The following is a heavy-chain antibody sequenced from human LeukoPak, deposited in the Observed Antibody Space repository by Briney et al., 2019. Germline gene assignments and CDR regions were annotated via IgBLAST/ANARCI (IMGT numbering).Heavy chain of an antibody. CDR3: ARAESSNWDAKYFFDY. J-gene: IGHJ4*02. CDR1: GGTFSSYA. Sequence: SVKVSCKASGGTFSSYAISWVRQAPGQGLEWMGGIIPIFGTANYAQKFQGRVTITADESTSTAYMELSSLRSEDTAVYYCARAESSNWDAKYFFDYWGQGTLVTVSS. D-gene: IGHD4-11*01. V-gene: IGHV1-69*13. CDR2: IIPIFGTA.